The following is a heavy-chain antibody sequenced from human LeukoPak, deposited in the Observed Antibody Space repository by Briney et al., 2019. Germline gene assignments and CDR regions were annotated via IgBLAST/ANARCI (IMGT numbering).Heavy chain of an antibody. V-gene: IGHV4-39*07. Sequence: SETLSLTCTVSGGSISSSSYYWGWIRQSPGKGLEWIGSIFYSGSTNYNPSLKSRVTISVDTSKNQFSLKLSSVTAADTAVYYCARVGNPLVTVFAWFDPWGQGTLVTVSS. CDR1: GGSISSSSYY. CDR2: IFYSGST. CDR3: ARVGNPLVTVFAWFDP. D-gene: IGHD3-3*01. J-gene: IGHJ5*02.